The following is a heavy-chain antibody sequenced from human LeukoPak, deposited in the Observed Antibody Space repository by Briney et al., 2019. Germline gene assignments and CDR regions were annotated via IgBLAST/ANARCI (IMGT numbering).Heavy chain of an antibody. V-gene: IGHV3-23*01. J-gene: IGHJ4*02. CDR1: GFTFSSYA. CDR2: ISGSGGST. CDR3: ANSMWANPGDY. Sequence: GGSLRLSCAASGFTFSSYAMNWVRQAPGKGLEWVSAISGSGGSTYYADSVKGRFTISRDNSKNTLYLQMNSLRAEDTAVYYCANSMWANPGDYWGQGTLVTVSS. D-gene: IGHD4/OR15-4a*01.